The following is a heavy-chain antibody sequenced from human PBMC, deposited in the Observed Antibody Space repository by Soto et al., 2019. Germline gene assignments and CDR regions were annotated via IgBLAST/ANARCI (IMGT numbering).Heavy chain of an antibody. CDR1: GGSIGSSSYY. CDR2: IYYSGST. CDR3: AAIVVVVAATNDGY. V-gene: IGHV4-39*01. D-gene: IGHD2-15*01. Sequence: QLQLQESGPGLVKPSETLSLTCTVSGGSIGSSSYYWGWIRQPPGKGLEWIGSIYYSGSTYYNPSLKSRVTISVDTSKNQFSLKLSSVTAADTAVYYCAAIVVVVAATNDGYWGQGTLVTVSS. J-gene: IGHJ4*02.